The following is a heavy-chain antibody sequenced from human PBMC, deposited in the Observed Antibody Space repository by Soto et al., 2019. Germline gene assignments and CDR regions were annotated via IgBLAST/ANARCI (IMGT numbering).Heavy chain of an antibody. CDR2: IYHSGST. CDR3: ARDRPRAAAGHILGHYYYYGMDV. D-gene: IGHD6-13*01. CDR1: GGSISSGGYS. V-gene: IGHV4-30-2*01. Sequence: QLQLQESGSGLVKPSQTLSLTCAVSGGSISSGGYSWSWIRQPPGKGLEWIGYIYHSGSTYYNPSLKSRVTISVDRSKNQFSLKLSSVTAADTAVYYCARDRPRAAAGHILGHYYYYGMDVWGQGTTVTVSS. J-gene: IGHJ6*02.